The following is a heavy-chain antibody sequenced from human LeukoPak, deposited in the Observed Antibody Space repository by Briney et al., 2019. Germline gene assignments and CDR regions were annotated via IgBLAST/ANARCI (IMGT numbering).Heavy chain of an antibody. CDR1: GYTFTGYY. D-gene: IGHD1-26*01. V-gene: IGHV1-2*02. CDR2: INPNSGGT. Sequence: ASVKVSCKASGYTFTGYYMHWVRQAPGQGLEWMGWINPNSGGTNYAQKFQGRVTMTRDMSTSTVYMELSSLRSEDTAVYYCARDSGSYSRIDPWGQGTLVTVSS. CDR3: ARDSGSYSRIDP. J-gene: IGHJ5*02.